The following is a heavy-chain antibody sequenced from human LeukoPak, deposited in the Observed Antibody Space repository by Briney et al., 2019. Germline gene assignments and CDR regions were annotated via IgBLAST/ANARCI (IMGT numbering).Heavy chain of an antibody. CDR3: VSGYYAMGGFDF. Sequence: ASETLSLTCTVSGGSIRSGRYYWSWIRQPAGKGLEWIGRIYSTGSTNYNPSLRSRITISVDTSKNQFSLNLSSVTAADTAVYYCVSGYYAMGGFDFWGQGTKVTVSS. J-gene: IGHJ3*01. D-gene: IGHD3-22*01. CDR2: IYSTGST. V-gene: IGHV4-61*02. CDR1: GGSIRSGRYY.